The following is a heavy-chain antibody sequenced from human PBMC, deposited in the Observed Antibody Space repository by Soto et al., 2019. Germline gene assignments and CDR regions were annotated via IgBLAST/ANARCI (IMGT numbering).Heavy chain of an antibody. Sequence: SETMSLTCTVSGASITTYYWSWIRQPPGKGLEWIGHIYNSGSTNYNPSLKSRVTISVDTSKNQFSLKLSSVTTADTAVYYCARDRDFRFDYWGQGTQVTVSS. CDR2: IYNSGST. V-gene: IGHV4-59*01. J-gene: IGHJ4*02. CDR3: ARDRDFRFDY. CDR1: GASITTYY.